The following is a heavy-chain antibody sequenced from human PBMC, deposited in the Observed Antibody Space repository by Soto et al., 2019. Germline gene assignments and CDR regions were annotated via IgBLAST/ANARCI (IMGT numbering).Heavy chain of an antibody. CDR3: ARHLPGGAAAAP. Sequence: SETLSLTCTVSGGSISSYYWSWIRQPPGKGLEWIGYIYYSGSTNYNPSLKSRVTISVDTSKNQFSLKLSSVTAADTAVYYCARHLPGGAAAAPWGQGTLVTVSS. V-gene: IGHV4-59*08. D-gene: IGHD6-13*01. J-gene: IGHJ5*02. CDR2: IYYSGST. CDR1: GGSISSYY.